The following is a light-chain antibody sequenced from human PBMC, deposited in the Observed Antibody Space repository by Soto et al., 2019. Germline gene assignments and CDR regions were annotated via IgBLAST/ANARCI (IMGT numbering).Light chain of an antibody. CDR2: EVS. Sequence: QSVLTQPACVSVSPGQSITISCTGSSSDIGDYDYVSWYQQHPGKAPKVLISEVSNRPSGVSNRFSGSKSGNTASLTISGLQAEDEADYYCNSYATGNTRVFGTGTKVTVL. CDR1: SSDIGDYDY. J-gene: IGLJ1*01. CDR3: NSYATGNTRV. V-gene: IGLV2-14*01.